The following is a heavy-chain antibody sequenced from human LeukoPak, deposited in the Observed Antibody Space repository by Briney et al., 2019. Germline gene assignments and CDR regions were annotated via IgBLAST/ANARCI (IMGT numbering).Heavy chain of an antibody. CDR2: IYYSGST. Sequence: PSETLSLTCTVSGGSISSYYWSWIRQPPGKGLERIGYIYYSGSTNYSPSLKSRVTISVDTSKNQFSLKLSSVTAADTAVYYCARVRGRRFGELSPFDYWGQGTLVTVSS. D-gene: IGHD3-10*01. CDR1: GGSISSYY. V-gene: IGHV4-59*01. CDR3: ARVRGRRFGELSPFDY. J-gene: IGHJ4*02.